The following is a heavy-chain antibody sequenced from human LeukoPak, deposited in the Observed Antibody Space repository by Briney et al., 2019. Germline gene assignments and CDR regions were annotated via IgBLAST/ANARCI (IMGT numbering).Heavy chain of an antibody. V-gene: IGHV3-53*05. CDR2: XYSGGST. J-gene: IGHJ4*02. CDR1: GXTVXXXY. CDR3: ATVQMFYYDNRDSYSFDY. Sequence: PXGXXXLSXXAAGXTVXXXYMSWXRQXPGXXXXXXSXXYSGGSTYYTDSVKGRFTISRDISKNALYLQMNSLRSEDTALYYCATVQMFYYDNRDSYSFDYWGQGALVTVSS. D-gene: IGHD3-22*01.